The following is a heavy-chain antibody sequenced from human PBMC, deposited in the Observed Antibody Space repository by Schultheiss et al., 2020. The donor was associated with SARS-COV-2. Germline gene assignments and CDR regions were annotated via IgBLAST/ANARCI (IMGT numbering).Heavy chain of an antibody. V-gene: IGHV3-21*01. CDR1: GFTFSTYS. CDR3: AKGAYYDSSGPSARDAFDI. Sequence: GGSLRLSCAASGFTFSTYSMKWVRQAPGKGLEWVSSISGSSTYIYYADSVKGRFTISRDNSKNTLYLQMNSLRAEDTAVYYCAKGAYYDSSGPSARDAFDIWGQGTMVTVSS. J-gene: IGHJ3*02. D-gene: IGHD3-22*01. CDR2: ISGSSTYI.